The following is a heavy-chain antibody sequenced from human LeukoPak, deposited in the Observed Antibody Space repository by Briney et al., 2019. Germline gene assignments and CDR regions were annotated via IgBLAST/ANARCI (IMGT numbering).Heavy chain of an antibody. CDR1: GGSFSGYY. J-gene: IGHJ4*02. CDR2: INHSGST. CDR3: ARHYSYANFDY. Sequence: PSETLSLSCAVYGGSFSGYYWSWIRQPPGKGLEWIGEINHSGSTNYNPSLKSRVTISVDTSKNQFSLKLSSVTAADTAVYYCARHYSYANFDYWGQGTLVTVSS. V-gene: IGHV4-34*01. D-gene: IGHD5-18*01.